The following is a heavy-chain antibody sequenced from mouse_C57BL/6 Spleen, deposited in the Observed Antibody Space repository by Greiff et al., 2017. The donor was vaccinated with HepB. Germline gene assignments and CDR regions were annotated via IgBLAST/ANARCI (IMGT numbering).Heavy chain of an antibody. D-gene: IGHD1-1*02. J-gene: IGHJ2*01. CDR1: GFSFNTYA. CDR2: IRSKSNNYAT. Sequence: EVKLVESGGGLVQPKGSLKLSCAASGFSFNTYAMNWVRQAPGKGLEWVARIRSKSNNYATYYADSVKDRFTISRDDSESMLYLQMNNLKTEDTAMYYCVRQGDYGPYFDYWGQGTTLTVSS. CDR3: VRQGDYGPYFDY. V-gene: IGHV10-1*01.